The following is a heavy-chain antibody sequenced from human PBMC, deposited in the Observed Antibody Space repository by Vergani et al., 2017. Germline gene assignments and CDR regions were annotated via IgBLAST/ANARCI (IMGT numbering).Heavy chain of an antibody. CDR2: IKQDGSEK. CDR1: GFTFSSYW. V-gene: IGHV3-7*03. CDR3: ARAHDYDFWSGYYLDY. J-gene: IGHJ4*02. Sequence: EVQLVESGGGLVQPGGSLRLSCAASGFTFSSYWMSWVRQAPGKGLEWVANIKQDGSEKYYVDSVKGRFTISIDNAKNSLYLQMNSLRAEDTAVYYCARAHDYDFWSGYYLDYWGQGTLVTVSS. D-gene: IGHD3-3*01.